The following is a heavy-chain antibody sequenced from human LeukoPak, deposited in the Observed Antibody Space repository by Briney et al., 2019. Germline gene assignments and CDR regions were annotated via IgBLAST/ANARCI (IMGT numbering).Heavy chain of an antibody. J-gene: IGHJ4*02. CDR1: GYTLTELS. CDR2: FDPEDGET. CDR3: ATVGIVGATTFDY. V-gene: IGHV1-24*01. D-gene: IGHD1-26*01. Sequence: ASVKVSCEVSGYTLTELSMHWVRQAPGKGLEWMGGFDPEDGETIYAQKFQGRVTMTEDTSTDTAYMELSSLRSEDTAVYYCATVGIVGATTFDYWGQGTLVTVSS.